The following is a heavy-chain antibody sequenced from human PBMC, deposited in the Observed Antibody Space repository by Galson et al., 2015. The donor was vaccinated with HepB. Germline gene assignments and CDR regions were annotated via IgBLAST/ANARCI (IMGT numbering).Heavy chain of an antibody. CDR3: ARGGIIL. Sequence: ETLSLTCTVSGGSISRFHWSWIQQPPGKGLEWIGYFYNRGSTKYNPSLKSRVTISVDTSKNQVSLKLSSVTAADTAIYYCARGGIILWGQGTMVTVSS. J-gene: IGHJ3*01. V-gene: IGHV4-59*01. CDR2: FYNRGST. D-gene: IGHD1-14*01. CDR1: GGSISRFH.